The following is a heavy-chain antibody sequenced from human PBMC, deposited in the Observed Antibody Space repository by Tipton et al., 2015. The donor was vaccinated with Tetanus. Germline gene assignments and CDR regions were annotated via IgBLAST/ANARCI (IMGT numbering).Heavy chain of an antibody. J-gene: IGHJ4*02. Sequence: TLSLTCTVSGVSISNQIWWSWVRQPPGKGLEWIGEISQSGSTDYNPSLKSRLTISVDRSKNHFTLELRSVTVADTAFYYCASRGTLRLWGPGTLVTVSS. CDR1: GVSISNQIW. V-gene: IGHV4-4*02. CDR3: ASRGTLRL. CDR2: ISQSGST.